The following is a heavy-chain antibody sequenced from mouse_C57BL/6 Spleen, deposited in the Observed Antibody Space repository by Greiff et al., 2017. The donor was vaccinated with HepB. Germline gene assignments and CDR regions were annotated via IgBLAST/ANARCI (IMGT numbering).Heavy chain of an antibody. CDR1: GYTFTSYW. CDR2: INPSSGYT. J-gene: IGHJ4*01. V-gene: IGHV1-7*01. Sequence: QVQLQQSGAELAKPGASVKLSCKASGYTFTSYWMHWVKQRPGQGLEWIGYINPSSGYTKYNQKFKDKATLTADKSSRTAYMQLSSLTYEDSAVYYCAGPEGYWGQGTSVTVSS. CDR3: AGPEGY.